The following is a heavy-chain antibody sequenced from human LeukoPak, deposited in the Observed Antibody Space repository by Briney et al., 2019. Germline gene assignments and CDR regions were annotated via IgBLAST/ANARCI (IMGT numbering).Heavy chain of an antibody. Sequence: ASVKVSCKASGYTFTGYYMHWVRQAPGQGLEWMGWMNPNSGGTNYAQKFQGRVTMTRDTSISTAYMELSRLRSDDTAVYYCATVVGARGGEYFDYWGQGTLVTVSA. V-gene: IGHV1-2*02. CDR2: MNPNSGGT. J-gene: IGHJ4*02. CDR1: GYTFTGYY. D-gene: IGHD1-26*01. CDR3: ATVVGARGGEYFDY.